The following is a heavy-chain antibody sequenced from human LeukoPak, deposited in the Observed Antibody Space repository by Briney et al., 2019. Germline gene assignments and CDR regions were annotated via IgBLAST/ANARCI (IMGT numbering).Heavy chain of an antibody. CDR1: GFTFSSYW. D-gene: IGHD3-10*01. V-gene: IGHV3-7*04. CDR3: ARDGYASGSYDY. Sequence: GGSLRLSCATSGFTFSSYWMTWVRQAPGTGLEWVANIKEDGSRQHYIDSVKGRFTISRDNAKSSLYLQMNSLRVEDSAVYYCARDGYASGSYDYWGQGTLVTVSS. J-gene: IGHJ4*02. CDR2: IKEDGSRQ.